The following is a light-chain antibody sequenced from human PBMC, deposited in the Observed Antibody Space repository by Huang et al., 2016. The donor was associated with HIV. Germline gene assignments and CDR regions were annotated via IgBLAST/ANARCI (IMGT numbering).Light chain of an antibody. Sequence: EIVMTQSPATVSVSPGARATLSCRASQSVNSNLAWYQQKPGQAPRLLIYGASTRAAGIPARFSGSGSETEFTLTISSLQSEDFAVYYCQQYNDWPPMYTFGQGTKLEIK. CDR2: GAS. CDR1: QSVNSN. J-gene: IGKJ2*01. CDR3: QQYNDWPPMYT. V-gene: IGKV3-15*01.